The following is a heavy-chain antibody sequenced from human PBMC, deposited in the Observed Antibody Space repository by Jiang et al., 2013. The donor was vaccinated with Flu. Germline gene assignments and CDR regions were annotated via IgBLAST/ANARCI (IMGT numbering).Heavy chain of an antibody. CDR3: ARVPSATGHYFYYYGMDV. Sequence: LLKPSETLSLTCTVSGGSIISGIWWSWVRQPPGKGLEWIGEISHSGTPKYNPSLDSRVTISIDKSKSQFSLNLKSVTAADTAVYYCARVPSATGHYFYYYGMDVWGQGTTVTVSS. J-gene: IGHJ6*02. V-gene: IGHV4-4*02. CDR2: ISHSGTP. CDR1: GGSIISGIW.